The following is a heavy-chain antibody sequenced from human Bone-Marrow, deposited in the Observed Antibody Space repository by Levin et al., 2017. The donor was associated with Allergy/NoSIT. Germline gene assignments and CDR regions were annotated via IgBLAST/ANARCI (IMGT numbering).Heavy chain of an antibody. Sequence: GGSLRLSCAASGFTFRSYWMSWVRQAPGKGLEWVANIKEDGSEKDYVDSVKGRFTISRDNAKNLLDLQMNSLRAEDTAVYYCVRVGLGSYPDWGQGTLVTVSS. D-gene: IGHD3-10*01. CDR1: GFTFRSYW. CDR3: VRVGLGSYPD. CDR2: IKEDGSEK. J-gene: IGHJ4*02. V-gene: IGHV3-7*01.